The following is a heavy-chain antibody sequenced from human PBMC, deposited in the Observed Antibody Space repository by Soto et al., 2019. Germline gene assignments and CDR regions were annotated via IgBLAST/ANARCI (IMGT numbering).Heavy chain of an antibody. V-gene: IGHV3-23*01. CDR3: AKSYGDYVRPNFHH. Sequence: GGSLRLSCAASGFTFSSYAMSWVRQAPGKGLEWVSAISGGGGSTYFADSVKGRFTISRDNSKNTLYLQMNSLRAEDTAVYYCAKSYGDYVRPNFHHWGQGTLVTVSS. CDR1: GFTFSSYA. D-gene: IGHD4-17*01. J-gene: IGHJ1*01. CDR2: ISGGGGST.